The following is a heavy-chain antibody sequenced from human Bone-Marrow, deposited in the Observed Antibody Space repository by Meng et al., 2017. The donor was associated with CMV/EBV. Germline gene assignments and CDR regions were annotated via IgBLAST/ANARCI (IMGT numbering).Heavy chain of an antibody. CDR3: ARGGSGWHTTYYYYGMDV. D-gene: IGHD6-19*01. CDR2: MNPNSGNT. V-gene: IGHV1-8*03. Sequence: ASVKVSCKASGYTFTSYDINWVRQATGQGLEWMGWMNPNSGNTGYAQKCQGRVTIARNTSISTAYMELSSLRSEDTAVDYCARGGSGWHTTYYYYGMDVWGQGTTVTVSS. J-gene: IGHJ6*02. CDR1: GYTFTSYD.